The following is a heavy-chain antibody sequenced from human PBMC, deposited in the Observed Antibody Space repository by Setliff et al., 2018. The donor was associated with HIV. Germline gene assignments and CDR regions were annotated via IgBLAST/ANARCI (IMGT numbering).Heavy chain of an antibody. CDR3: ARSRTSSGYYGVTGYGMDV. CDR2: IYYSGST. CDR1: GGSISSDY. J-gene: IGHJ6*02. D-gene: IGHD3-22*01. V-gene: IGHV4-59*01. Sequence: SETLSLTCTVSGGSISSDYWSWIRQPPGKGLEWIGYIYYSGSTDYNPSLKSRVTISVATSKNQFSLKLNSVTTADTAVYYCARSRTSSGYYGVTGYGMDVWGQGTTVTSP.